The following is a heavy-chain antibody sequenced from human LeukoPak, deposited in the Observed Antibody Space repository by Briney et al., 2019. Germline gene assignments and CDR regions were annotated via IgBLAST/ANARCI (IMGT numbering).Heavy chain of an antibody. CDR2: ISGSATTI. V-gene: IGHV3-48*03. CDR3: ARRALPDF. Sequence: GGSLRLSCEASGFTFSSFEMNWVRRAPGKGLEFVPYISGSATTIYYADSVKGRFTISRDNAKNSLYLQMNSLRAEDTAVYYCARRALPDFWGQGTLVTVSS. CDR1: GFTFSSFE. J-gene: IGHJ4*02. D-gene: IGHD2-21*02.